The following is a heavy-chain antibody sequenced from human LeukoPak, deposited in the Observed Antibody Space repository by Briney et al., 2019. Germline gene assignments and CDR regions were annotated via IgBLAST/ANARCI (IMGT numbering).Heavy chain of an antibody. CDR3: AKDICGGNCYPHGGY. Sequence: PGGSLRLSXAASGFTFSNYGMHWVRQAPGKGLEWVAFIPYDGSNKYYAGSLQGRLTISRDNSMNTLYLQMGSLRAEDTARYYCAKDICGGNCYPHGGYWGQGTLVTVSS. V-gene: IGHV3-30*02. CDR1: GFTFSNYG. J-gene: IGHJ4*02. D-gene: IGHD2-21*01. CDR2: IPYDGSNK.